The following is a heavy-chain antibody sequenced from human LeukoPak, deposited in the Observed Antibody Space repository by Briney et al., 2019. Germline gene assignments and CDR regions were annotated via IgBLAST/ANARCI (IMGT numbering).Heavy chain of an antibody. Sequence: SETLSLTCTISGGSVSDYYWSWIRQSPGKGLEWIGYIYHPGSTSYSPSLKSRVTISADTSQNQFSLKLSSVTAADTAVYYCASRKLGNDYWGQGTLVTVSS. CDR2: IYHPGST. J-gene: IGHJ4*02. CDR3: ASRKLGNDY. D-gene: IGHD7-27*01. V-gene: IGHV4-59*02. CDR1: GGSVSDYY.